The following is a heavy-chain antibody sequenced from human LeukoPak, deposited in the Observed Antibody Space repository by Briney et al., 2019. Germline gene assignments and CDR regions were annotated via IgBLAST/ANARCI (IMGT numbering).Heavy chain of an antibody. CDR3: GRDPNGDYVGAFDF. Sequence: GGSLRLSCEGSGFTLTTYALIGVRQAPGQGLEGVSSIRGSGERTSYADSVKGRFTMSRDNSKSTLYLQMNSLRAGDTAVYYCGRDPNGDYVGAFDFWGQGTLVTVSS. CDR2: IRGSGERT. V-gene: IGHV3-23*01. J-gene: IGHJ3*01. CDR1: GFTLTTYA. D-gene: IGHD4-17*01.